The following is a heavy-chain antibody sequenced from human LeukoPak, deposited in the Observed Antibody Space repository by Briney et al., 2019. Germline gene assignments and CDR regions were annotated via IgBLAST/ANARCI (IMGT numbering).Heavy chain of an antibody. Sequence: GASVKVSCKASGYTFNSYDINWVRQATGQGLEWMGWMNPNSGNTGYAQKFQNRVTMTRNTSINTAYMELDSLRSEDTAVYHCARAARGFCSSISCYTLDSWGQGTLVTVSS. D-gene: IGHD2-2*02. CDR3: ARAARGFCSSISCYTLDS. J-gene: IGHJ4*02. CDR2: MNPNSGNT. CDR1: GYTFNSYD. V-gene: IGHV1-8*01.